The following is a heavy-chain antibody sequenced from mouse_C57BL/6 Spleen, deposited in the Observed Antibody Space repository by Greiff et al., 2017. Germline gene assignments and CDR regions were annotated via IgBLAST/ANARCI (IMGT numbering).Heavy chain of an antibody. D-gene: IGHD4-1*01. V-gene: IGHV3-6*01. Sequence: DVQLVESGPGLVKPSQSLSLTCSVTGYSITSGYYWNWIRQFPGNKLEWMGYISYDGSNNYNPSLKNRISITRDTSKKQFFLKLNSVTTEDTATYYCARIWDGWYFDVWGTGTTVTVSS. CDR2: ISYDGSN. CDR1: GYSITSGYY. J-gene: IGHJ1*03. CDR3: ARIWDGWYFDV.